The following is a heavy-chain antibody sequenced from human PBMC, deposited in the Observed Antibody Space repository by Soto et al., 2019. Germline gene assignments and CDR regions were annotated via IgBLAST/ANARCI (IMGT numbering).Heavy chain of an antibody. Sequence: SETLSLTCPVSCASITTFYWSWIRQSARQGLEWIGRIYTRGTTDYNPSLQGRVTMSIDTSKNQVSLTLTSVTAADSAVYFCARGGAYYFDSWGQGILVTVS. D-gene: IGHD3-16*01. J-gene: IGHJ4*02. CDR1: CASITTFY. V-gene: IGHV4-4*07. CDR3: ARGGAYYFDS. CDR2: IYTRGTT.